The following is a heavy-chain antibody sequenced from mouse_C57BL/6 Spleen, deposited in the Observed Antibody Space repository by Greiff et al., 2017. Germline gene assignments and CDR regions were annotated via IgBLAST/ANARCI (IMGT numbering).Heavy chain of an antibody. CDR2: IDPSDSYT. Sequence: QVQLQQPGAELVRPGTSVKLSCKASGYTFTSYWMHWVKQRPGQGLEWIGVIDPSDSYTNYNQKFKGKATFTVDTSSSTAYMQLSSLTSEDSAVYYCARGKKAQADFDYWGQGTTLTVSA. V-gene: IGHV1-59*01. J-gene: IGHJ2*01. CDR1: GYTFTSYW. CDR3: ARGKKAQADFDY. D-gene: IGHD3-2*02.